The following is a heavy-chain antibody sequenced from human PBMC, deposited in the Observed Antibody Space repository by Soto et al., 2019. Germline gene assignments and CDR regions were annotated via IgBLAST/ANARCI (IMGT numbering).Heavy chain of an antibody. CDR2: ISAYNGNT. J-gene: IGHJ3*02. Sequence: GASVKGACKASGYAFTSDGSGWVRQAPGQGLEWMGWISAYNGNTNYAQKLQGRVTMTTDTSTSTAYMELRSLRSDDTAVYYCARVLRYCSGGSCRTGNYAFDIWGQGTMVTVSS. CDR3: ARVLRYCSGGSCRTGNYAFDI. V-gene: IGHV1-18*01. D-gene: IGHD2-15*01. CDR1: GYAFTSDG.